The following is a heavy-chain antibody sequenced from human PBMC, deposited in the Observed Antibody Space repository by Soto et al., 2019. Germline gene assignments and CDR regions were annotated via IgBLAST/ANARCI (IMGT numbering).Heavy chain of an antibody. Sequence: EVQLLESGGGLVQPGGSLRLSCVASGVTFSSYAMSWVRQAPGKGLEWVSAISGSGGSTYYADSVKGRFTISRDNSQTTLYLQMNSLRAEDTAVYYCAKDHQLLSGFYYWGQGTLVTVSA. CDR2: ISGSGGST. CDR1: GVTFSSYA. V-gene: IGHV3-23*01. J-gene: IGHJ4*02. D-gene: IGHD2-2*01. CDR3: AKDHQLLSGFYY.